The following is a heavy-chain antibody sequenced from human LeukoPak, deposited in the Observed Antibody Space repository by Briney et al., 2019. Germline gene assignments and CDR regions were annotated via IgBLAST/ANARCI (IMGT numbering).Heavy chain of an antibody. V-gene: IGHV3-53*01. CDR1: GLSVSSNS. J-gene: IGHJ4*02. Sequence: GGSLRLSCAASGLSVSSNSMSWVRQAPGKGLEWVSVIYSDGSTYNVDSVKGRFTISRDNSKNTLYLQLNSLRAEDTAVYYCARIADYWGQGTLVTVSS. CDR3: ARIADY. CDR2: IYSDGST.